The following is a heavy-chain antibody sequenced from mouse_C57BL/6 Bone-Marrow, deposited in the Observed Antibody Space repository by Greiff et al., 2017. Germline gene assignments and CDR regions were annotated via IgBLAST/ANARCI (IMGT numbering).Heavy chain of an antibody. CDR2: IDPGDGDT. Sequence: QVQLKQSGPELVRPGASVKISCKASGYAFSSSWMNWVKQRPGKGLEWIGRIDPGDGDTNYNGKFKGKATLTADKSSSTAYMQLSSLTSEDSAVYFCARGYSNPEDYWGQGTTLTVSS. CDR3: ARGYSNPEDY. J-gene: IGHJ2*01. V-gene: IGHV1-82*01. D-gene: IGHD2-5*01. CDR1: GYAFSSSW.